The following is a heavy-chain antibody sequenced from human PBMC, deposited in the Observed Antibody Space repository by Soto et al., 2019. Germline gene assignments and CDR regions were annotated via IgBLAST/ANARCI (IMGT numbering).Heavy chain of an antibody. CDR1: GFTFSSYG. V-gene: IGHV3-30*18. CDR3: AKETAVIAVARGHAFDI. Sequence: QVQLVESGGGVVQPGRSLRLSCAASGFTFSSYGMHWVRQAPGKGLEWVAVISYDGSNKYYADSVKGRFTISRDNSKNTLYLQMNSLRAEDTAVYYCAKETAVIAVARGHAFDIWGQGTMVTVSS. CDR2: ISYDGSNK. J-gene: IGHJ3*02. D-gene: IGHD6-19*01.